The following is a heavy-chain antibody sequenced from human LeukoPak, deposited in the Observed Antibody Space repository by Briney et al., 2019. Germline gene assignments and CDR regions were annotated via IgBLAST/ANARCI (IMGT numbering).Heavy chain of an antibody. CDR1: GFTFSSYS. CDR2: ISSSSSYI. V-gene: IGHV3-21*01. CDR3: ARDQESSGWYVGEPFDY. J-gene: IGHJ4*02. D-gene: IGHD6-19*01. Sequence: GGALRLSCAASGFTFSSYSMKWVRQAPRKGLEWVSSISSSSSYIYYADSVKGRFTISRDNAKNSLYLQLNSLRAEDTAVYYCARDQESSGWYVGEPFDYWAREPWSPSPQ.